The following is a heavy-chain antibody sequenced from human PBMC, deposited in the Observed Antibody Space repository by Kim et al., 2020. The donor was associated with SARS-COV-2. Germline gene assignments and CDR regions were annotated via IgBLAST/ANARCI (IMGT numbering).Heavy chain of an antibody. V-gene: IGHV1-69*01. CDR2: A. Sequence: ANYEQKVQGRVKITADESTSTAYMELSSLRSEDTAVYYCARDRDSSLFDYWGQGTLVTVSS. CDR3: ARDRDSSLFDY. D-gene: IGHD2-21*02. J-gene: IGHJ4*02.